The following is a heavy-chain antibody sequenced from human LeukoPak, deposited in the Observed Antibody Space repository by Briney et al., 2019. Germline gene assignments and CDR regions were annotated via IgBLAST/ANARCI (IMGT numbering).Heavy chain of an antibody. Sequence: GGSLRLSCAASGFTFIDYDMHWVRHVLGKGLEWVSAIGIRGDTHYSGSVKGRFTISRENAESSLYLQMNSLRAEDTAVYYCATYTNWVAGDVWGQGTSVSVSS. CDR1: GFTFIDYD. J-gene: IGHJ6*02. CDR3: ATYTNWVAGDV. D-gene: IGHD1-1*01. V-gene: IGHV3-13*01. CDR2: IGIRGDT.